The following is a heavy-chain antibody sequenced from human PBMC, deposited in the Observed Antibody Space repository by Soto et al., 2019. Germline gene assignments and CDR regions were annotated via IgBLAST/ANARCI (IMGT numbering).Heavy chain of an antibody. CDR2: INHSGRT. J-gene: IGHJ4*02. Sequence: PSETLSLTCAVYGGSFSGYCWSWIRQPPGKGLEWIGEINHSGRTNYNPSLKSRVTIPVDTSKSQFSLKLSSVTAADTAVYYCARGRKYYDFWSGYSHPRYYFNYWGQGTLVTVSS. CDR1: GGSFSGYC. V-gene: IGHV4-34*01. CDR3: ARGRKYYDFWSGYSHPRYYFNY. D-gene: IGHD3-3*01.